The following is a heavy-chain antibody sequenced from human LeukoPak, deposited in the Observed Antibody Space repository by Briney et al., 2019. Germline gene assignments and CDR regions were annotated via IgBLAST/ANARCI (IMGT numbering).Heavy chain of an antibody. D-gene: IGHD3-16*01. CDR1: GYSITSGYY. CDR2: IYHSGST. J-gene: IGHJ4*02. V-gene: IGHV4-38-2*02. Sequence: PSGTLSLTCIVSGYSITSGYYWGWIRQPPGKGLEWIGSIYHSGSTHYKSSLKRRVTVSVDTSKHQLSLKLTSVTAADTAVYYCARGVGLTQGGAFDFWGQGTLVTVSS. CDR3: ARGVGLTQGGAFDF.